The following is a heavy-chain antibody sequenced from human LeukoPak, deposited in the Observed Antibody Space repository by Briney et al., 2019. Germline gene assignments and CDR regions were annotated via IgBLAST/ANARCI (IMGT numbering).Heavy chain of an antibody. D-gene: IGHD3-22*01. CDR3: ARSRGSGSTIWNFDL. Sequence: SETLSLTCTVSGYSISSGYYWGWIRQPPGKGPEWIGSIHHSGSAYYNSSLKRRITISVDKSKNQFSLKLNSVTAADTAVYYCARSRGSGSTIWNFDLWGRGTLATVSS. V-gene: IGHV4-38-2*02. CDR1: GYSISSGYY. J-gene: IGHJ2*01. CDR2: IHHSGSA.